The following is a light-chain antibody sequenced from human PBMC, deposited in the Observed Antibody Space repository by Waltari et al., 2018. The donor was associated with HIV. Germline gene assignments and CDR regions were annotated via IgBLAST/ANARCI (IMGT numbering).Light chain of an antibody. Sequence: DIQMTQSPSSLSASVGDRVTITCRASQSISSYLNWYQQKPGKAPNLLIYGASSLQSGVPSRFSGSGSGTDFTLTISSLQPEDFATYYCQQSDSTPVTFGGGTKVEIK. CDR2: GAS. CDR1: QSISSY. V-gene: IGKV1-39*01. CDR3: QQSDSTPVT. J-gene: IGKJ4*01.